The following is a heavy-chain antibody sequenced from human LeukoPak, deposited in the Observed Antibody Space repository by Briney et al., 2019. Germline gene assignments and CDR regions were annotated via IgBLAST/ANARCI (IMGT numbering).Heavy chain of an antibody. D-gene: IGHD4-17*01. J-gene: IGHJ6*02. CDR3: ARLRVYGYGMDV. CDR2: IYYSGIS. V-gene: IGHV4-39*01. Sequence: SETLSLTCTVSGGSISNSSHYWGWIRQPPGKGLEWIGSIYYSGISYYNPSLRSRVTIPVDTSKNQFSLKLSSVTAADTAVYYCARLRVYGYGMDVWGQGTTVTVSS. CDR1: GGSISNSSHY.